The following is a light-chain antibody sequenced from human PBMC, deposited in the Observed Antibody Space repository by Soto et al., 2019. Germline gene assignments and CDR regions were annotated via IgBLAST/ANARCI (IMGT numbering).Light chain of an antibody. CDR3: QLFHTLPLT. CDR1: QDINTF. CDR2: DAA. J-gene: IGKJ4*01. V-gene: IGKV1-33*01. Sequence: DIQMTQSPSSLSPSVGESVTITCQASQDINTFLNWYQQKPGKAPTLLIYDAAYLQTGVPSRFIGSGSGTDFSYTNSSLQPEDIVTYFCQLFHTLPLTFGGGTKVEI.